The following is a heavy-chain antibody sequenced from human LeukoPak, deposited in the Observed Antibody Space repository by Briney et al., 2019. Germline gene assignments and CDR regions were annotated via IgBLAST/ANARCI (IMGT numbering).Heavy chain of an antibody. CDR2: IYHSGST. J-gene: IGHJ4*02. Sequence: SQTLSLTCAVSGGSISSGGYSWSWIRQPPGKGLEWIGYIYHSGSTYYNPSLKSRVTISVDRSKNQFSLKLSSVTAADTAVYYCARADHYHYGSGHRSPSFDYWGQGTLVTVSS. CDR1: GGSISSGGYS. V-gene: IGHV4-30-2*01. D-gene: IGHD3-10*01. CDR3: ARADHYHYGSGHRSPSFDY.